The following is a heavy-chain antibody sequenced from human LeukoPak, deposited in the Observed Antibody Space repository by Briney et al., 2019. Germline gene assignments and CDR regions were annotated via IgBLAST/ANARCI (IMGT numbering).Heavy chain of an antibody. CDR2: IYYSGST. V-gene: IGHV4-59*08. J-gene: IGHJ4*02. Sequence: SETLSLTCTVSGGSISSHYWSWIRQPPGKGLEWIGYIYYSGSTNYNPSLKSRVTISVDTSKNQFSLKLSSVTAADTAVYYCARRGSYYSFDYWGQGTLVAVSS. CDR3: ARRGSYYSFDY. CDR1: GGSISSHY. D-gene: IGHD1-26*01.